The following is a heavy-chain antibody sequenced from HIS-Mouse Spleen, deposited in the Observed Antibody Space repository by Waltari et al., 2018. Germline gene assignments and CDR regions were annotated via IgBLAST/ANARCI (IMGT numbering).Heavy chain of an antibody. D-gene: IGHD7-27*01. V-gene: IGHV6-1*01. J-gene: IGHJ3*02. CDR1: GDRLASHSPA. CDR2: TYDRSKWYN. Sequence: QVQLQQSGPGLVKPSQTLSLTFAISGDRLASHSPAWNWTRQSPSRGLEWLGRTYDRSKWYNDYAVSVKSRITINPDTSKNQFSLQLNSVTPEDTAVYYCARVTGDDAFDIWGQGTMVTVSS. CDR3: ARVTGDDAFDI.